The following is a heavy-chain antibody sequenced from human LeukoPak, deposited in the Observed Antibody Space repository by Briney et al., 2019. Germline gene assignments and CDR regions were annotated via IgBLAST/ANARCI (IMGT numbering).Heavy chain of an antibody. Sequence: SETLSLTCAVYGGSFSGYYWSWIRQPPGKGLEWIGEINHSGSTNYNPSLKSRVTISVDTSKNQFSLKLSSVTAADTAVNYCARGGTGLRYFDWFLDAFDIWGQGTMVTVSS. J-gene: IGHJ3*02. CDR3: ARGGTGLRYFDWFLDAFDI. CDR2: INHSGST. CDR1: GGSFSGYY. D-gene: IGHD3-9*01. V-gene: IGHV4-34*01.